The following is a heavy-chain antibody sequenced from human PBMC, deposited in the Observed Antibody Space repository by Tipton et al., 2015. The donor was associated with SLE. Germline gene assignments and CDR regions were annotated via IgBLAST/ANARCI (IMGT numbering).Heavy chain of an antibody. CDR1: GGSISSSSYY. V-gene: IGHV4-39*01. J-gene: IGHJ1*01. Sequence: TLSLTCTVSGGSISSSSYYWGWIRQPPGKGLEWIGSIYYSGNTYYNPSLKSRVTISVDTSKNQFSLKLSSVTAADTAVYYCARGGTGAEYFQHWGQGTLVTVSS. CDR2: IYYSGNT. D-gene: IGHD3/OR15-3a*01. CDR3: ARGGTGAEYFQH.